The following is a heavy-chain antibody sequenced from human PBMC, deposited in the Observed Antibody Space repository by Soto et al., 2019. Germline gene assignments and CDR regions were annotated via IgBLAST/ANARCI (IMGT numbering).Heavy chain of an antibody. V-gene: IGHV3-23*01. CDR2: IDDTGAGT. CDR1: GFPFSNYA. CDR3: AKQAPYIVLEATKSPGMDV. J-gene: IGHJ6*02. D-gene: IGHD2-8*02. Sequence: EAQLLESGGGLVQPGGSLRLSCAASGFPFSNYAMSWVRQAPGEGLEWVATIDDTGAGTYYADSVKGRFTISRDNSKNTLYRQMSSLRADDTAVYHCAKQAPYIVLEATKSPGMDVWGQGTTVTVSS.